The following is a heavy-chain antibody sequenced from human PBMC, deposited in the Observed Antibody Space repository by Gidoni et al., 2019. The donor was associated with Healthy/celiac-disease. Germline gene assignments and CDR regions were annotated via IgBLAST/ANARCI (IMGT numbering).Heavy chain of an antibody. V-gene: IGHV4-39*01. CDR1: GGSISNSSYY. D-gene: IGHD3-22*01. J-gene: IGHJ4*02. CDR2: IYYSGSN. Sequence: QLQLQESGPGLVKPSETLSLTCTVSGGSISNSSYYWGWIRQPPGKGLEWIGSIYYSGSNYYNPSLKSRVTISVDTSKNQCSLKLSSVTAADTAVYYCARQVPPYYYDSSGYEYWGQGTLVTVSS. CDR3: ARQVPPYYYDSSGYEY.